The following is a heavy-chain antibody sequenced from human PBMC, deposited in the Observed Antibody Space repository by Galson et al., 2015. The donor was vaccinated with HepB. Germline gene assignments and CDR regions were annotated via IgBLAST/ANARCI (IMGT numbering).Heavy chain of an antibody. CDR1: GFPFSSYA. Sequence: SLRLSCAASGFPFSSYAIHWVRQAPGKGPEGVAFISNDGSNTHFADSVKGRFTISRDNSKNTLYLQMNSLTAEDTALYYCAMTMTTVATTFDYWGHGTLVIVSS. J-gene: IGHJ4*01. CDR2: ISNDGSNT. D-gene: IGHD4-23*01. CDR3: AMTMTTVATTFDY. V-gene: IGHV3-30*03.